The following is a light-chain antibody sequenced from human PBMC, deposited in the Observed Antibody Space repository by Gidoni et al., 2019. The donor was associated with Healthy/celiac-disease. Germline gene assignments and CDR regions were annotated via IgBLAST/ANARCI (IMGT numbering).Light chain of an antibody. V-gene: IGKV3-11*01. CDR1: QSVSSY. J-gene: IGKJ4*01. CDR2: DAS. Sequence: EIVLTQSPATLSLSPGERATLSCRASQSVSSYLAWYQQKPGQAPRLLIYDASNRAPGIPARFSGSGSGTDFTLTIISLEPEDFAVYYCQQRSNWPGTFGGXTKVEIK. CDR3: QQRSNWPGT.